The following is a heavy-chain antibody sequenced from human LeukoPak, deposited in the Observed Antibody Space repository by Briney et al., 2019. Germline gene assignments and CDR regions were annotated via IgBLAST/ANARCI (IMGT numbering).Heavy chain of an antibody. D-gene: IGHD6-13*01. CDR1: GYTFTGYY. J-gene: IGHJ6*02. CDR3: ARGGGSSWYLYYYYGMDV. Sequence: ASVKVSCKASGYTFTGYYMHWVRQAPGQGLEWMGRINPNSGGTNYAQKFQGWVTMTRDTSISTAYMELSRLRSDDTAVYYCARGGGSSWYLYYYYGMDVWGQGTTVTVSS. CDR2: INPNSGGT. V-gene: IGHV1-2*04.